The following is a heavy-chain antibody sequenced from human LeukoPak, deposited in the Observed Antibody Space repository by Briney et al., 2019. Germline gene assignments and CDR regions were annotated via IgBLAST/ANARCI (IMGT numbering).Heavy chain of an antibody. CDR2: VNHSGSA. V-gene: IGHV4-34*01. CDR3: ARERASNNHDNWFDP. Sequence: SETLSHTCAVYGASFNDYYWSWIRHSPTKGLEWIGEVNHSGSAKYNPSLRSRVTISADKSKKQFFLRLSPVAAADSGVYYCARERASNNHDNWFDPWGQGTLVTVSS. J-gene: IGHJ5*02. CDR1: GASFNDYY.